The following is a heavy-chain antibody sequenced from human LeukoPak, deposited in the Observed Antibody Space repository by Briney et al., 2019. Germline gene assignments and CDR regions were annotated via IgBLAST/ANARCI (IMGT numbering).Heavy chain of an antibody. V-gene: IGHV4-30-4*08. CDR2: IYYSGST. CDR3: ARTGGTGIVGATYYYYYMDV. D-gene: IGHD1-26*01. Sequence: SETLSLTCTVSGDSISSGDYYWSWIRQPPGKGLEWIGYIYYSGSTYYNPSLKSRVTISVDTSKNQFSLKLSSVTAADTAVYYCARTGGTGIVGATYYYYYMDVWGKGTTVTVSS. CDR1: GDSISSGDYY. J-gene: IGHJ6*03.